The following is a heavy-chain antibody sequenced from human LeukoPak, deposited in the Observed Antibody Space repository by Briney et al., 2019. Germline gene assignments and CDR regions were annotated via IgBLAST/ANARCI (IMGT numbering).Heavy chain of an antibody. J-gene: IGHJ4*02. V-gene: IGHV4-39*07. CDR3: AREYGGDFDY. CDR1: GAFISGSTYY. CDR2: IYYTGST. D-gene: IGHD4-23*01. Sequence: SETLSLTCTVSGAFISGSTYYWGWVRQPPGKGLEWIGSIYYTGSTYYNPSLKSRVTTSVDTSKNQFSLKLSSVTAADTAVYYCAREYGGDFDYWGQGTLVTVSS.